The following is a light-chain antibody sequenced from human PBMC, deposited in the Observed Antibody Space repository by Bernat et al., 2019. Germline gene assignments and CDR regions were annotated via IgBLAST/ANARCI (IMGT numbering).Light chain of an antibody. CDR1: QSVSSN. J-gene: IGKJ5*01. CDR2: GAS. V-gene: IGKV3-15*01. CDR3: QQYNNWPPGT. Sequence: EIVMTQSPATLSVSPGETATLSCRASQSVSSNLAWYQQKPGQAPRLLFHGASTRATGIPARFSGRGSGTEFTLTISSLQSEDSAVYYCQQYNNWPPGTFGQGTRLEI.